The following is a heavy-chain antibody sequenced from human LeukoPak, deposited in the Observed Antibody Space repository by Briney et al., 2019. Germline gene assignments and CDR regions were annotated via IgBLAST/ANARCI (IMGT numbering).Heavy chain of an antibody. D-gene: IGHD6-19*01. J-gene: IGHJ4*02. Sequence: GGSLRLSCAASGFTFSSYWMSWVRQAPGKGLEWVANIKQDGSEKYYVDSVKGRFTVSRDNAKNSLYLQMNSLRAEDTAVYYCASFAQPNYSSGFKAVYYFDYWGQGTLVTVSS. CDR3: ASFAQPNYSSGFKAVYYFDY. CDR2: IKQDGSEK. CDR1: GFTFSSYW. V-gene: IGHV3-7*01.